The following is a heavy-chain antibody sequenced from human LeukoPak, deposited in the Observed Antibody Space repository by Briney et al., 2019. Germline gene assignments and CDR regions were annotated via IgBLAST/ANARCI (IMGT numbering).Heavy chain of an antibody. Sequence: GGSLRLSCAASGFTFSNYAMNWVGQAPGKGLEWVSVITSGGSTYYAGSVKGRFTISRDNSKNTLYLQMNSLRAEDTAVYYCAKRLPVVGDRNRAFDYWGQGTLVTVSS. D-gene: IGHD2-21*02. CDR3: AKRLPVVGDRNRAFDY. V-gene: IGHV3-23*01. J-gene: IGHJ4*02. CDR1: GFTFSNYA. CDR2: ITSGGST.